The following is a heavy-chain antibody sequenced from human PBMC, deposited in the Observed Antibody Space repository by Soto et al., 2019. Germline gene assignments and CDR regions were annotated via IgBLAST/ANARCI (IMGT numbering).Heavy chain of an antibody. J-gene: IGHJ4*02. CDR2: IRGSDGST. CDR1: GFTISSYG. Sequence: EVQLLESGGGLVQPGGSLRLSCAASGFTISSYGMTWVRQAPGKGLEWVSTIRGSDGSTYDADSVKGRFTISRDNSKNTVYLQMNSLRVEDTAVYFCAKDGNYDILAGYYYYWGQGTLVSVSS. V-gene: IGHV3-23*01. D-gene: IGHD3-9*01. CDR3: AKDGNYDILAGYYYY.